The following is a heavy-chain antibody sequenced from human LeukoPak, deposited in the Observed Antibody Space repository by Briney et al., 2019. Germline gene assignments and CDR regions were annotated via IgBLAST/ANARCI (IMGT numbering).Heavy chain of an antibody. Sequence: TSETLSLTCTVSGGSISSSSYYWGWIRQPPGKGLEWIGSIYYSGSTYYNPSLKSRVTISVDTSKNQFSLKLSSVTAADTAVYYCASLWLGELFRIDYWGQGTLVTVSS. CDR3: ASLWLGELFRIDY. D-gene: IGHD3-10*01. CDR1: GGSISSSSYY. J-gene: IGHJ4*02. CDR2: IYYSGST. V-gene: IGHV4-39*01.